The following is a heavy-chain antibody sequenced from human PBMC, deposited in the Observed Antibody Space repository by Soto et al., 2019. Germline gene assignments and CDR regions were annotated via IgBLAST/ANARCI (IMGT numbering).Heavy chain of an antibody. CDR2: IYHSGRT. CDR1: GGSISSSNW. Sequence: QVQLQESGPGLVKPSGTLSLTCAVSGGSISSSNWWSWVRQPPGKGLEWIGEIYHSGRTNYNPSLKRRVTISVDKSKSQCSLSLSAVTAADTAVYYGVRSFEWLHWFDPWGQGTMVTVSS. J-gene: IGHJ5*02. D-gene: IGHD3-9*01. CDR3: VRSFEWLHWFDP. V-gene: IGHV4-4*02.